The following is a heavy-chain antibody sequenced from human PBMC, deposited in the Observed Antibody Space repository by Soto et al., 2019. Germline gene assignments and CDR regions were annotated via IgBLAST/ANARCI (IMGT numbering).Heavy chain of an antibody. J-gene: IGHJ4*02. CDR1: GGSISSSSYY. CDR3: ARHILGQWLVRWFDY. D-gene: IGHD6-19*01. CDR2: IYYSGST. Sequence: SETLSLTCTVSGGSISSSSYYWGWIRQPPGKGLEWIGSIYYSGSTYYNPSLKSRVTISVDTSKNQFSLKLSSVTAADTAVYYCARHILGQWLVRWFDYWGQGTLVTVSS. V-gene: IGHV4-39*01.